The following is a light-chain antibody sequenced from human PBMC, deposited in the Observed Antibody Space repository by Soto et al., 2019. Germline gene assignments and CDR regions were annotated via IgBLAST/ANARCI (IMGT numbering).Light chain of an antibody. J-gene: IGKJ4*01. Sequence: DIVMTQSPDSLAVSLGERATINCKSSQSVLYTSNNKNYIAWYQQKSGQPPKLLIYWASTRVSGVPDRFSGGGSGTEFTLTISSLQAEDVAVYYCQQYGSSPPNTFGGGTKVEIK. CDR3: QQYGSSPPNT. CDR1: QSVLYTSNNKNY. CDR2: WAS. V-gene: IGKV4-1*01.